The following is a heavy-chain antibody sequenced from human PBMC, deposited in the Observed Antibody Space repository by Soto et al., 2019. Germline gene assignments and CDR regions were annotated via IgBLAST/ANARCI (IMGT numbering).Heavy chain of an antibody. Sequence: SETLSLTCTVSGGSISSYYWSWIRQPPGKGLEWIGYIYYSGSTNYNPSLKSRVTISVDTSKNQFSLKLSSVTAADTAVYYCARTGLDYYDSSGYPYYFDYWGQGTLVTVSS. CDR3: ARTGLDYYDSSGYPYYFDY. CDR1: GGSISSYY. J-gene: IGHJ4*02. D-gene: IGHD3-22*01. CDR2: IYYSGST. V-gene: IGHV4-59*01.